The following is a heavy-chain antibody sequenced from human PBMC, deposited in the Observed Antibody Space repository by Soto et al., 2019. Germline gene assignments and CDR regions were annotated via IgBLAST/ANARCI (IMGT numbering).Heavy chain of an antibody. V-gene: IGHV1-69*12. CDR3: ARGGYSSGWMGFDY. D-gene: IGHD6-19*01. CDR2: IIPIFGTA. J-gene: IGHJ4*02. Sequence: QVQLVQSGAEVKKPGSSVKVSCKASGGTFSSYAISWVRQAPGQGLEWMGGIIPIFGTANYAQKFQGRVTITADESTSTAYMELSRLRSEDTAVYYCARGGYSSGWMGFDYWGQGTLVTVSS. CDR1: GGTFSSYA.